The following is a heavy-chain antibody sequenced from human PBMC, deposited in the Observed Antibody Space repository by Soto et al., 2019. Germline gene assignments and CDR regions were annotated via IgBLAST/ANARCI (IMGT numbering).Heavy chain of an antibody. CDR3: AVAAAGQPRYYYYYGMDV. CDR2: ISYDGSNK. CDR1: GFTFRSYA. J-gene: IGHJ6*02. D-gene: IGHD6-13*01. Sequence: PGGSLRLSFAASGFTFRSYAFHWVRPAPGKGVEWVAVISYDGSNKYYADSVKGRFTISRDNSKNTLYLQMNSLRAEDTAVYYCAVAAAGQPRYYYYYGMDVWGQGTTVTVSS. V-gene: IGHV3-30-3*01.